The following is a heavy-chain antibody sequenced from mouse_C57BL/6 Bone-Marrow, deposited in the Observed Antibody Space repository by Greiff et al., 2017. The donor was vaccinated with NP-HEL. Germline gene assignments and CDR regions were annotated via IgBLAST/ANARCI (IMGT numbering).Heavy chain of an antibody. Sequence: QVQLQQSGAELARPGASVKLSCKASGYTFTSYGISWVKQRTEQGLEWIGEIYPRSGNTYYNEKFKGKATLTADKSSSTAYMELRSLTSEDSAVYFWERLGYYGSTPFDYWGQGTTLTVSS. V-gene: IGHV1-81*01. CDR2: IYPRSGNT. J-gene: IGHJ2*01. D-gene: IGHD1-1*01. CDR1: GYTFTSYG. CDR3: ERLGYYGSTPFDY.